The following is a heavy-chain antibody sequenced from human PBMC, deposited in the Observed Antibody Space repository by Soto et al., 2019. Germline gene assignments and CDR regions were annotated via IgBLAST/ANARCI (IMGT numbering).Heavy chain of an antibody. Sequence: SGPTLVNPTETLTLTCSVSGFSLTNGRMGVSWIRQPPGKALEWLAHFFSDAERSYSTSMQSRLNMYKDSSGSQVVLTMTNMAKPATATYFCERIDGDYNYHGLEVLRHGIAVTVSS. D-gene: IGHD4-17*01. CDR2: FFSDAER. J-gene: IGHJ6*02. CDR1: GFSLTNGRMG. CDR3: ERIDGDYNYHGLEV. V-gene: IGHV2-26*01.